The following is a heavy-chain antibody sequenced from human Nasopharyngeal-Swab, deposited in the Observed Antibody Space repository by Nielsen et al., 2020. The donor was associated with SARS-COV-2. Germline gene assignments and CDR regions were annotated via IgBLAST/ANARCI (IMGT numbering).Heavy chain of an antibody. CDR3: ARDLSKLRFDY. V-gene: IGHV3-66*01. J-gene: IGHJ4*02. Sequence: GESLKISCAASGFTVSSNYMSWVRQAPGKGLEWVSVIYSGGSTSYADSVKGRFTISRDNSKNTLYLQMNSLRAEDTAVYYCARDLSKLRFDYWGQGTLVTVSS. CDR2: IYSGGST. CDR1: GFTVSSNY. D-gene: IGHD4-11*01.